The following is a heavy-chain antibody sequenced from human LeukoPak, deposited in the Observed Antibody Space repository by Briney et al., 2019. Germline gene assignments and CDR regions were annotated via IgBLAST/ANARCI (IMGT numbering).Heavy chain of an antibody. D-gene: IGHD3-10*01. CDR3: AKEDVLLWFGEASGTS. V-gene: IGHV3-30*02. Sequence: GGSLRLSCAASGFTFSSYGMHWVRQAPGKGLEWVAFIRYDGSNKYYADSVKGRFTISRDNSKNTLYLQMNSLRAEDTAVYYCAKEDVLLWFGEASGTSWGQGTLVTVSS. J-gene: IGHJ4*02. CDR1: GFTFSSYG. CDR2: IRYDGSNK.